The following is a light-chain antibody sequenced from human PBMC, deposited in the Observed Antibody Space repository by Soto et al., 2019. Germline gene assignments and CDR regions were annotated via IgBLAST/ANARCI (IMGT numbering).Light chain of an antibody. CDR1: HSVNSH. CDR3: QPYNNWPLT. J-gene: IGKJ4*01. V-gene: IGKV3-15*01. Sequence: MMMTQSPATLSVSPGARVPLSCRTSHSVNSHVAWYQQKPGQAPRLLLYGASTRATGIPVRFSGSGFGTEFTLTISSLQSEDFAIYYCQPYNNWPLTFGGGTKVDI. CDR2: GAS.